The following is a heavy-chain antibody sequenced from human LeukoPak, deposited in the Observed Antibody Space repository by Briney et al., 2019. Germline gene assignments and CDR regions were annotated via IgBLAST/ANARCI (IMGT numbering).Heavy chain of an antibody. CDR3: ARGSAAAGTYWFDP. V-gene: IGHV3-7*01. CDR2: IKQDGSDK. D-gene: IGHD6-13*01. CDR1: GFTFSSYW. Sequence: SGGSLRLSCAASGFTFSSYWMSWVRQAPGKGLEWVANIKQDGSDKYYVDSVKGRFTISRDNAKNSMYLQMNSLRAEDTAVYYCARGSAAAGTYWFDPWGEGNLVTVSS. J-gene: IGHJ5*02.